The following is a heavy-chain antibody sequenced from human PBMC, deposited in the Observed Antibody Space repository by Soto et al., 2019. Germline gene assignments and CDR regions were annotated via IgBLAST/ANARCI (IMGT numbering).Heavy chain of an antibody. Sequence: ASVKVSCKASGYTFTSYYMHWVRQAPGQGLEWMGIINPSGGSTSYAQKFQGRVTMTRDTSTSTVYMELSSLRSEDTAVYYCARETGYGGYDNLNGMDVWGQGTTVTVSS. CDR2: INPSGGST. CDR3: ARETGYGGYDNLNGMDV. V-gene: IGHV1-46*01. CDR1: GYTFTSYY. J-gene: IGHJ6*02. D-gene: IGHD5-12*01.